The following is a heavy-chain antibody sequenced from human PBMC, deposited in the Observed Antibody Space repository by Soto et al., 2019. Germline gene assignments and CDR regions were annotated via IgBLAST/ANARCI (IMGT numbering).Heavy chain of an antibody. V-gene: IGHV4-39*01. CDR2: LFYGGTT. CDR3: ARHRGPAPVY. D-gene: IGHD3-10*01. J-gene: IGHJ4*02. CDR1: GGSISGYY. Sequence: SETLSLTCTVSGGSISGYYWTWIRQPPGKGLEWVGSLFYGGTTDYNPSLKSRLTMSLDTSKNHFSLKLRSVTAADTAVYYCARHRGPAPVYWGQGTLVTISS.